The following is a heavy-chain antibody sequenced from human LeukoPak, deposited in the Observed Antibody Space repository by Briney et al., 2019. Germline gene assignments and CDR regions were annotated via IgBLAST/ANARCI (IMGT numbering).Heavy chain of an antibody. Sequence: SSETLSLTCAVYGGSFSGYYWNWIRQSPGKGLEWIGEINHSGSTDYSPSLKSRVTISVDTSKNQFSLKLSSVTAADTAVYYCARDVRDCSSTSCYAPLDYWGQGTLVTVSS. V-gene: IGHV4-34*01. CDR2: INHSGST. CDR1: GGSFSGYY. D-gene: IGHD2-2*01. J-gene: IGHJ4*02. CDR3: ARDVRDCSSTSCYAPLDY.